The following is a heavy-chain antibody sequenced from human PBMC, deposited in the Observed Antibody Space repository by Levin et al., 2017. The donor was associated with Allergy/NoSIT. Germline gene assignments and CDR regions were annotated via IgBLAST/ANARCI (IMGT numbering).Heavy chain of an antibody. D-gene: IGHD2-15*01. V-gene: IGHV4-61*01. J-gene: IGHJ3*02. CDR1: GGSVSSGSYY. Sequence: PSETLSLTCTVSGGSVSSGSYYWSWIRQPPGKGLEWIGYIYYSGSTNYNPSLKSRVTISVDTSKNQFSLKLSSVTAADTAVYYCARGTNRNCSGGSCHDAFDSWGQGTMVTVSS. CDR3: ARGTNRNCSGGSCHDAFDS. CDR2: IYYSGST.